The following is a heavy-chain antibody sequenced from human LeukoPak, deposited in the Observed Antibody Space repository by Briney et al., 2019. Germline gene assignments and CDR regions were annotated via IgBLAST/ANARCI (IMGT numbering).Heavy chain of an antibody. CDR3: ARVIYGDYEAFDI. D-gene: IGHD4-17*01. V-gene: IGHV1-46*01. J-gene: IGHJ3*02. Sequence: ASVKVSCKASGYTFTSYYIHWVRQAPGQGLEWMGIINPSGGSTSYAQKFQGRVTMTRDTSTSTVYMELSSLRSEDTAVYYCARVIYGDYEAFDIWGQGTMVTVSS. CDR1: GYTFTSYY. CDR2: INPSGGST.